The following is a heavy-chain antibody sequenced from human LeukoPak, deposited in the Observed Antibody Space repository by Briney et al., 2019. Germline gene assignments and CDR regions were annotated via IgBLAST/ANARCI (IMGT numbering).Heavy chain of an antibody. J-gene: IGHJ4*02. CDR1: GASISGSGDCCN. V-gene: IGHV4-30-4*07. CDR3: ARDRRGAAAGIDY. CDR2: IYESGTT. Sequence: SPSQTLSLTCAVSGASISGSGDCCNWNWIRQTPGKGLEWIGSIYESGTTYYKSSLKSRVTISVDTSKNQFSLKLSSVTAADTAVYYCARDRRGAAAGIDYWGQGTLVTVSS. D-gene: IGHD6-13*01.